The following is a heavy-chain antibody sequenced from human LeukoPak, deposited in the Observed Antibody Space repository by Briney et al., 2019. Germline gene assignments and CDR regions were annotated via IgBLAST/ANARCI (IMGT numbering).Heavy chain of an antibody. V-gene: IGHV3-7*03. D-gene: IGHD3-22*01. CDR3: VRAYYYDSSVDY. CDR1: GFSFNSDW. Sequence: GGSLRLSCAASGFSFNSDWMDWVRQAPGKGLEWVANIKHDESEKNYLDSVKGRFTISRDNAQNSLYLQMNGLRVEDTAVYYCVRAYYYDSSVDYWGQGTLVTVSS. J-gene: IGHJ4*02. CDR2: IKHDESEK.